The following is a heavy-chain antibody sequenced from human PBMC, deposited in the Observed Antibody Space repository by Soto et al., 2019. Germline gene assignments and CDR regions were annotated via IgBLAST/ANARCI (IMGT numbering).Heavy chain of an antibody. CDR1: GFTFSSYG. Sequence: PVGSLRLSCAASGFTFSSYGMHWVRQAPGKGLEWVAVISYDGSNKYYADSVKGRFTISRDNSKNTLYLQMNSLRAEDTAVYYCASYDYASSGYYWGQGTLVTVSS. V-gene: IGHV3-30*03. CDR3: ASYDYASSGYY. CDR2: ISYDGSNK. J-gene: IGHJ4*02. D-gene: IGHD3-22*01.